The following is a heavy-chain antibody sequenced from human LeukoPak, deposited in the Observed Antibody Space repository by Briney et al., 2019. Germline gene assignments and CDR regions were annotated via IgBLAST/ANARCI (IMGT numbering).Heavy chain of an antibody. J-gene: IGHJ3*02. CDR1: GFTFSDYY. Sequence: PGGSLRLSCAASGFTFSDYYMSWIRQAPGKGLEWVSYISSGGSTIYYADSVKGRFTISRDNAKNSLYLQMNSLRAEDTAVYYCARDLVTRDGYTQPSHAFDIWGQGTMVTVSS. V-gene: IGHV3-11*04. CDR2: ISSGGSTI. CDR3: ARDLVTRDGYTQPSHAFDI. D-gene: IGHD5-24*01.